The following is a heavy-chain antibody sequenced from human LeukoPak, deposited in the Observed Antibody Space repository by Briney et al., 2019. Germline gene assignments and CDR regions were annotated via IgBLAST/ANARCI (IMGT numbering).Heavy chain of an antibody. Sequence: GGSLKISCKGSGYSFTSYWIGWVRRMPGKGLEWMGIIYPGDSDTGYSPSFQGQVTISADKSISTAYLQWNSLKASDTAMYYCARLPGYCSGGSCYFDYWGQGTLVTVSS. CDR2: IYPGDSDT. J-gene: IGHJ4*02. CDR3: ARLPGYCSGGSCYFDY. V-gene: IGHV5-51*01. D-gene: IGHD2-15*01. CDR1: GYSFTSYW.